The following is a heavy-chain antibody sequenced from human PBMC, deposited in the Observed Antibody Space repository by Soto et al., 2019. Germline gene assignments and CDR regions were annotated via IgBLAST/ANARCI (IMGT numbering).Heavy chain of an antibody. CDR2: IYYSGST. Sequence: SETLSLTCTVSGGSISSYYWSWIRQPPGKGLEWIGYIYYSGSTNYNPSLKSRVTISVDTSKNQFSLKLSSVTAADTAVYYCARVCRYGDYGRAEYYYYYYGMDVWGQGTTVTVSS. J-gene: IGHJ6*02. CDR1: GGSISSYY. V-gene: IGHV4-59*01. CDR3: ARVCRYGDYGRAEYYYYYYGMDV. D-gene: IGHD4-17*01.